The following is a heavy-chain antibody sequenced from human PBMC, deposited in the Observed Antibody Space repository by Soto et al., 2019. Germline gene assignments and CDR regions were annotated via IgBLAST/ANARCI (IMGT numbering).Heavy chain of an antibody. V-gene: IGHV3-15*05. D-gene: IGHD3-10*01. CDR1: GFTFTDAW. J-gene: IGHJ3*01. CDR3: TTGESGSGTYYDAFHF. Sequence: NPGGSLRLSCAASGFTFTDAWMSWVRQAPGKGLEWVGRIKSYNEGGTTDYAALVRGRFTISRDDSQKTLYLELNSLKAEDTAVYYCTTGESGSGTYYDAFHFWGQGTMVTVSS. CDR2: IKSYNEGGTT.